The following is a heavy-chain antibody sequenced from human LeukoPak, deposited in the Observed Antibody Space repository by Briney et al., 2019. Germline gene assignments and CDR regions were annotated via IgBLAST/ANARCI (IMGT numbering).Heavy chain of an antibody. Sequence: ASVKVSCKASGYTFTGYYLHWLRQAPGQGLEWMGWINPNNGGTKYAQKFQDRFTMTRDTSISTVYMELTRLRSDDTAVYYCARDPAHYYYLDVCGRGTTVTVS. CDR1: GYTFTGYY. CDR2: INPNNGGT. CDR3: ARDPAHYYYLDV. V-gene: IGHV1-2*02. J-gene: IGHJ6*03.